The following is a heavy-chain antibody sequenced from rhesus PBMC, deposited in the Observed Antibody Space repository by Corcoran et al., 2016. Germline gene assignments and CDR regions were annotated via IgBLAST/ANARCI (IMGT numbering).Heavy chain of an antibody. CDR3: ARGILQSLDY. D-gene: IGHD5-12*01. J-gene: IGHJ4*01. CDR1: GYPFTDHY. CDR2: SDPEDGEA. V-gene: IGHV1-111*02. Sequence: EVQLVQSGAEVKKPGASVKISCKASGYPFTDHYLNWVRQAPGKGLEWMGRSDPEDGEADYAQKFQYRVTINADMYTDTAYMELNSLRSEDTAVDYCARGILQSLDYLGQGVLVTVSS.